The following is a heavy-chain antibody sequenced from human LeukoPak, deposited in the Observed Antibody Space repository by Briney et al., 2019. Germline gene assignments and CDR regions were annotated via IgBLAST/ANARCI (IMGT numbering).Heavy chain of an antibody. Sequence: ASVKVSCTASGYTFTSYGISWVRQAPGQGLEWMGWISAYNGNTNYAQKLQGRVTMTTDTSTSTAYMELRSLRSDDTAVYYCARDAGYDSSGSPLDYWGQGTPVTVSS. CDR1: GYTFTSYG. CDR3: ARDAGYDSSGSPLDY. J-gene: IGHJ4*02. D-gene: IGHD3-22*01. CDR2: ISAYNGNT. V-gene: IGHV1-18*01.